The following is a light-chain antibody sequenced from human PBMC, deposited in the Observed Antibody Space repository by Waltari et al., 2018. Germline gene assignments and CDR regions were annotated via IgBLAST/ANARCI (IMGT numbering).Light chain of an antibody. V-gene: IGKV3-15*01. Sequence: ETVMTQSPATLSVPAGARVTLPCRASQIISDDLAWYQQKPGQAPSLLFHDASTRATDVPARFSGSGSGTEFTLTISSMESEDFAVYYCQQYNNWPITFGQGTRLEIK. J-gene: IGKJ5*01. CDR2: DAS. CDR1: QIISDD. CDR3: QQYNNWPIT.